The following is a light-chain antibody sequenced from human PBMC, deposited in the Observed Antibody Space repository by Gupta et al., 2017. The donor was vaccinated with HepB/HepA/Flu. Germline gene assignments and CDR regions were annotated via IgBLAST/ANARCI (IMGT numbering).Light chain of an antibody. CDR1: QSVTSSY. V-gene: IGKV3-20*01. J-gene: IGKJ1*01. CDR3: QQYGSSPQT. CDR2: GAS. Sequence: EIVLTQSPGTLSLSPGERATLSCRASQSVTSSYLAWYQQKPGQAPRLLIYGASSRATGIPDRFSGSGSGTDFTLTINRLGPEDFAVYYCQQYGSSPQTFGQGTKVEIK.